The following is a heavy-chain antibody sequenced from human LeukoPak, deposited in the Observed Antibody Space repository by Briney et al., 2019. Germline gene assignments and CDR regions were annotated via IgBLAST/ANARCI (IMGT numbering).Heavy chain of an antibody. CDR3: ARGYCSGGSCYYFDY. D-gene: IGHD2-15*01. CDR2: ISAYNGNT. V-gene: IGHV1-18*01. CDR1: GYTSTSYG. Sequence: GASMKVSCKASGYTSTSYGISWVRQAPGQGLEWMGWISAYNGNTNYAQKLQGRVTMTTDTSTSTAYMELRSLRSDDTAVYYCARGYCSGGSCYYFDYWGQGTLVTVSS. J-gene: IGHJ4*02.